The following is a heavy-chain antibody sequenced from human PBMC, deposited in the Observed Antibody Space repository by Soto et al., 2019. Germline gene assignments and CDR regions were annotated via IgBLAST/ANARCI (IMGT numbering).Heavy chain of an antibody. CDR2: IYHRGST. J-gene: IGHJ4*02. V-gene: IGHV4-4*02. CDR1: SGSISSSNW. D-gene: IGHD6-19*01. Sequence: QVQLQESGPGLVKPSGTLSLTCAVSSGSISSSNWWCWVRQPPGKGLEWLGEIYHRGSTNYNPSLTSRVTISVDKSKNQFSLQLSSVTAADTAVYYCAREVGIYDDIAVAGYFDYWGQGTLVTVSS. CDR3: AREVGIYDDIAVAGYFDY.